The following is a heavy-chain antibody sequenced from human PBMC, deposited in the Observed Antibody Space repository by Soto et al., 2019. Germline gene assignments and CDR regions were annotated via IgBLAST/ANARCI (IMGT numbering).Heavy chain of an antibody. V-gene: IGHV3-23*01. CDR2: ICGDGCNT. D-gene: IGHD2-2*01. Sequence: GGSLRLSCAASGFTFSSYALSWVRQAPGKGLEWVSVICGDGCNTYYAASVKGRFTISRDNSKNTLYLQMNSLRAEDTAVYYCASRSPAIDYWGQGTLVTVSS. CDR3: ASRSPAIDY. CDR1: GFTFSSYA. J-gene: IGHJ4*02.